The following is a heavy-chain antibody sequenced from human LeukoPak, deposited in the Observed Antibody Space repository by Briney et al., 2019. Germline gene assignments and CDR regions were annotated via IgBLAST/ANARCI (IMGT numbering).Heavy chain of an antibody. CDR2: ISSSSSYI. Sequence: GGSLRLSCAASGFTFSSYSMNWVRQAPGKGLEWVSSISSSSSYIYYADSVKGRFTISGVNAKNSLYLQMNSLRAEDTAVYYCARDSRIQLWLNWGQGTLVTVSS. V-gene: IGHV3-21*01. D-gene: IGHD5-18*01. CDR1: GFTFSSYS. CDR3: ARDSRIQLWLN. J-gene: IGHJ4*02.